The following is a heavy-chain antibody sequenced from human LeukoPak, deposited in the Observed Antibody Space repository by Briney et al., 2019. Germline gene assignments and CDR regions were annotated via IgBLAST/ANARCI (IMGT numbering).Heavy chain of an antibody. Sequence: SLETLSLTCTVSGGSISNSYYYWGWIRQPPGKGLKWLGSLHYSGSTYYNPSLKSRVTISVDTPKNQFSLKLSSVTAADTAVYYCARHPNYYYYYMHVWGKGTTVTISS. J-gene: IGHJ6*03. CDR3: ARHPNYYYYYMHV. V-gene: IGHV4-39*01. CDR2: LHYSGST. CDR1: GGSISNSYYY.